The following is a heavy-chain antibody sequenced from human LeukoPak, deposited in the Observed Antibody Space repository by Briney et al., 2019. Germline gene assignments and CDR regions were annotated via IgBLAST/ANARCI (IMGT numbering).Heavy chain of an antibody. CDR2: INPSGGST. D-gene: IGHD5-24*01. J-gene: IGHJ4*02. V-gene: IGHV1-46*01. CDR1: GYTFTSYY. Sequence: ASVKVSCKASGYTFTSYYMHWVRQAPGQGLEWMGIINPSGGSTSYAQKFQGRVTMTRDMSTSAVYMELSSLRSEDTAVHYCARGEMATMTAGDYWGQGTLVTVSS. CDR3: ARGEMATMTAGDY.